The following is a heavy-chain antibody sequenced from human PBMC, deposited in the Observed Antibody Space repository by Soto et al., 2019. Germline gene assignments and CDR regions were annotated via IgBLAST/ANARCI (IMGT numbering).Heavy chain of an antibody. CDR3: ARGWLGVTIFGVVPPPSSWFDP. Sequence: SETLSLTCAVYGGSFSGYYWSWIRQPPGKGLEWIGEINHSGSTNYNPSLKSRVTISVDTSKNQFSLKLSSVTAADTAVYYCARGWLGVTIFGVVPPPSSWFDPWGQGTLVTSPQ. CDR1: GGSFSGYY. CDR2: INHSGST. D-gene: IGHD3-3*01. V-gene: IGHV4-34*01. J-gene: IGHJ5*02.